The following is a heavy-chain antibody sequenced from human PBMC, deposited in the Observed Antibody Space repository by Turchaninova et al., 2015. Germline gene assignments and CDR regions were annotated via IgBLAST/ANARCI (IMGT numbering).Heavy chain of an antibody. V-gene: IGHV2-70*04. CDR3: ARMTMTGTGFDY. J-gene: IGHJ4*02. D-gene: IGHD3-10*01. CDR1: GFSPSTTEIR. Sequence: QVTLKESGPALVKPTQTLTLTCPFSGFSPSTTEIRVSWIRHPPGKALEWLARIDWGGDKYYRTSLRTRPTISKDPSKNQVVLTMTSVDPVDTATYYCARMTMTGTGFDYWGQGSLVTVSS. CDR2: IDWGGDK.